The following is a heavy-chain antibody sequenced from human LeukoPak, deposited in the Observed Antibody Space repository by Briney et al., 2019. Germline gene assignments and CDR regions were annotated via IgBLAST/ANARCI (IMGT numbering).Heavy chain of an antibody. CDR2: INGGGGNT. J-gene: IGHJ6*02. CDR3: ARSPESLWFGESNPLYYYYGMDV. Sequence: GGSLRLSCAASGFTFSSYAMTWVRQAPGKGLEWVSAINGGGGNTYYTNSVKGRFTISRDNSKNTLYLQMNSLRAEDTAVYYCARSPESLWFGESNPLYYYYGMDVWGQGTTVTVSS. CDR1: GFTFSSYA. V-gene: IGHV3-23*01. D-gene: IGHD3-10*01.